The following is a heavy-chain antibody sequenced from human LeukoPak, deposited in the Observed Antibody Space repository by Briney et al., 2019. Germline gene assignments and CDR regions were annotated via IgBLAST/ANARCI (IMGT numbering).Heavy chain of an antibody. D-gene: IGHD3-9*01. V-gene: IGHV4-59*08. CDR1: GGSISNYV. J-gene: IGHJ2*01. CDR2: INDSGNT. CDR3: ARQYSDILTGYHRGELYWYFDL. Sequence: SETLSLTCTVSGGSISNYVWSWIRQPPGKGLEWIGYINDSGNTKYNPSLESRVTISVDTSKNQFSLKLSSVTAADTAVYYCARQYSDILTGYHRGELYWYFDLWGRGTLVTVSS.